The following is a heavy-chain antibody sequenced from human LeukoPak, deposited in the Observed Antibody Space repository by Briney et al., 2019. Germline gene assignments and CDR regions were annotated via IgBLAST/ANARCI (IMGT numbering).Heavy chain of an antibody. CDR3: ARGKFGDFED. V-gene: IGHV4-59*01. Sequence: SETLSLTCTVSGASINSYYWSWIRQPPGKGLEWIGCVSYSGSTDYNPALKSRVTISEDTSKSQVSLKLSSVTAADTAVYFCARGKFGDFEDWGQGSTVTVSS. J-gene: IGHJ6*02. CDR2: VSYSGST. D-gene: IGHD4-17*01. CDR1: GASINSYY.